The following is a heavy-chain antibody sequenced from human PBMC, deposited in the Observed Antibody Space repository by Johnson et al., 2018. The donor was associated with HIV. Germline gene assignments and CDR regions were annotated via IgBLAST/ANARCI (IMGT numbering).Heavy chain of an antibody. CDR2: IGTAGDT. J-gene: IGHJ3*02. V-gene: IGHV3-13*01. Sequence: VQLVESGGGVVQPGGSLRLSCAASGFTFSSYAMHWVRQATGKGLEWVSAIGTAGDTYYPGSVKGRFTISRENAKNTLYLQMNSLRAEDTAVYYCATDAFDIWGQGTMVTVSS. CDR3: ATDAFDI. CDR1: GFTFSSYA.